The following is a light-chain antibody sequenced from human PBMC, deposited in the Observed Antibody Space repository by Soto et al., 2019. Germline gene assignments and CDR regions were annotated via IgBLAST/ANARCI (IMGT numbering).Light chain of an antibody. CDR2: DVS. Sequence: QSALTQPPSVSGSPGQSVAISCTGTSSDVGGSNGVSWYQQPPGTAPKLMIYDVSNRPSGAPDRFSGSKSGNTASLTISGLQAEDEGDYYCSSYTSSSTYVFGTGTKVTV. CDR1: SSDVGGSNG. CDR3: SSYTSSSTYV. J-gene: IGLJ1*01. V-gene: IGLV2-18*02.